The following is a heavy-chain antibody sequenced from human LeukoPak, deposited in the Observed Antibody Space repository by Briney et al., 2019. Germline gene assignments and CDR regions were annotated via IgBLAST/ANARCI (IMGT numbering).Heavy chain of an antibody. CDR1: GGSFSGYY. CDR2: INHSGST. D-gene: IGHD4-17*01. J-gene: IGHJ4*02. CDR3: ANGDYGFAK. V-gene: IGHV4-34*01. Sequence: TASETLSLTCAVYGGSFSGYYWSWIRQPPGKGLEWIGEINHSGSTNYNPSLKSRVTISVDTSKNQFSLKLSSVTAADTAVYYCANGDYGFAKWGQGTLVTVSS.